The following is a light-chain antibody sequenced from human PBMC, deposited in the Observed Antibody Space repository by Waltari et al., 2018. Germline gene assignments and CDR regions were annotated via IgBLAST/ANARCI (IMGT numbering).Light chain of an antibody. CDR2: AAA. CDR1: QNIRTF. V-gene: IGKV1-39*01. J-gene: IGKJ2*01. Sequence: REGQNIRTFLNWYQQKPGKAPKLLISAAASLQSGVPSRFSGSGSGTEFTLTISSLQPEDFATYYCHQSFSTPGEYTFGPGTKVEIK. CDR3: HQSFSTPGEYT.